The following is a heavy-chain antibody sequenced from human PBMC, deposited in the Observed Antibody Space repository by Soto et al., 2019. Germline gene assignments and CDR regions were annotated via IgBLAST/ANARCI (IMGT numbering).Heavy chain of an antibody. J-gene: IGHJ5*02. D-gene: IGHD6-6*01. V-gene: IGHV3-21*01. CDR2: ISSSSSYI. CDR3: ARDFSYSSSWPHNWFDP. CDR1: GFTFSSYS. Sequence: GGSLRLSCAASGFTFSSYSMNWVRQAPGKGLEWVSSISSSSSYIYYADSVKGRLPTSRDKAKNSLYLQMNSLRAEDTAVYYCARDFSYSSSWPHNWFDPWGQGTLVTVSS.